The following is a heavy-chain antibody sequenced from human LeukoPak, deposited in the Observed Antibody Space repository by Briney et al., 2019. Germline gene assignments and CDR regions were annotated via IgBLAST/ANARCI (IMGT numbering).Heavy chain of an antibody. Sequence: GGSLRLSCAAPGFTFSSYGMHWVRQAPGKGLEWVAVISYDGSNKYYADSVKGRFTISRDNSKNTLYLQMNSLRAEDTAVYYCAKDWYGSGWGYWGQGTLVTVSS. CDR1: GFTFSSYG. V-gene: IGHV3-30*18. CDR3: AKDWYGSGWGY. CDR2: ISYDGSNK. J-gene: IGHJ4*02. D-gene: IGHD6-19*01.